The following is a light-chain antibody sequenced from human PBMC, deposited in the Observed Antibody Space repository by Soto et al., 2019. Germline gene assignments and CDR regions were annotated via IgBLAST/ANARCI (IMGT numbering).Light chain of an antibody. CDR2: DIA. CDR1: ISDIGAYIF. Sequence: QSVLTQPSSVSGSPGQSITISCTGTISDIGAYIFVSWYQQHPGKAPKLIIYDIANRPSGVSYRFSGSKSANTASLTISGLQAGDEADYYCVSFTTKKTYVFGTGTKVTV. V-gene: IGLV2-14*03. J-gene: IGLJ1*01. CDR3: VSFTTKKTYV.